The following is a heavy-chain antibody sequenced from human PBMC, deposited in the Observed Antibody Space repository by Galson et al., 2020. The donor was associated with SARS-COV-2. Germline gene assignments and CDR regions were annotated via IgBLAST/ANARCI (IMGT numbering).Heavy chain of an antibody. CDR1: GYTLTELS. J-gene: IGHJ6*02. Sequence: ASVKVSCKVSGYTLTELSMHWVRQAPGKGLEWMGGFDPEDGETIYAQKFQGRVTMTEDTSTDTAHMELSSLRSEDTAVYYCATAPSIRGVITSYYYYYGMDVWGQGTTVTVSS. D-gene: IGHD3-10*01. CDR2: FDPEDGET. V-gene: IGHV1-24*01. CDR3: ATAPSIRGVITSYYYYYGMDV.